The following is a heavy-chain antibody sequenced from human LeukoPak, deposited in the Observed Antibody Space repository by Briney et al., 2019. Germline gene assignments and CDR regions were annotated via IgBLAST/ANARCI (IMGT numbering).Heavy chain of an antibody. CDR2: IWYDGSNK. Sequence: PGGSLRLSCAASGFTFSSYGMHWVRQAPGKGLEWVAVIWYDGSNKYYADSVKGRFTISRDNSKNTLYLQMNSLRAEDTAVYYCAKRSGSCCYFDSWGQGTLVTVSS. CDR3: AKRSGSCCYFDS. CDR1: GFTFSSYG. D-gene: IGHD1-26*01. J-gene: IGHJ4*02. V-gene: IGHV3-33*06.